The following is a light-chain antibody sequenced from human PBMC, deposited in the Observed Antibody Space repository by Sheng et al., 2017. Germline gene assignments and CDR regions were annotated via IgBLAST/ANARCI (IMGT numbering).Light chain of an antibody. CDR1: QSVSSN. CDR3: HQYNNWPLT. CDR2: GAS. J-gene: IGKJ4*01. V-gene: IGKV3-15*01. Sequence: EIVMTQSPATLSVSPGDRATLSCRASQSVSSNLAWYQQKPGHAPRLLIYGASTRATSIPARFSGSGSGTEFTLTISSLQSEDFAVYYCHQYNNWPLTFGGGTKVEIK.